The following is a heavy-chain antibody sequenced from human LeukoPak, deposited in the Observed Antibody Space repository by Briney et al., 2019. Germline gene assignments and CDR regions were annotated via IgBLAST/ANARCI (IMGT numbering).Heavy chain of an antibody. CDR3: AKDRSCTGSSCNVGS. V-gene: IGHV3-23*01. CDR2: ISGSGSST. Sequence: GGSLRLSCAASGFTFSNYAMRWVRQAPGKGLEWVSGISGSGSSTNYADSVKGRFTISRDNAKNTLYLQMNSLRAEDTAVYYCAKDRSCTGSSCNVGSWGQGTMVTVSS. CDR1: GFTFSNYA. D-gene: IGHD2-2*01. J-gene: IGHJ3*01.